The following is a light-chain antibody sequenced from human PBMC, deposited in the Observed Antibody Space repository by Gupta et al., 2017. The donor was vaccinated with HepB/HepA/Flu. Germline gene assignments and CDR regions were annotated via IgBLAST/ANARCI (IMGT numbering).Light chain of an antibody. Sequence: DIQMTQSPSTLSASVGDRVTITCRASESISSWLAWYQEKPGKAPKLLMYKASSLESGVPSRFSGSGSGTEFTLTISSLQPDDFATYYCQQDNSYSGTFGRGTKVEIK. CDR2: KAS. CDR1: ESISSW. CDR3: QQDNSYSGT. V-gene: IGKV1-5*03. J-gene: IGKJ4*01.